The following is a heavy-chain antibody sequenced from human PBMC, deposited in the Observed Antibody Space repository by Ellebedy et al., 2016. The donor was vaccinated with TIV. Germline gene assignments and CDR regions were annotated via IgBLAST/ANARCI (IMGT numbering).Heavy chain of an antibody. CDR2: IYYSGST. J-gene: IGHJ4*02. Sequence: MPSETLSLTCTVSGGSISSYYWSWIRQPPGKGLEWIGSIYYSGSTYYNPSLKSRVTISVDTSKNQFSLKLSSVTAADTAVYYCASKILNRYYDSSGYLSGWGQGTLVTVSS. CDR1: GGSISSYY. V-gene: IGHV4-39*01. D-gene: IGHD3-22*01. CDR3: ASKILNRYYDSSGYLSG.